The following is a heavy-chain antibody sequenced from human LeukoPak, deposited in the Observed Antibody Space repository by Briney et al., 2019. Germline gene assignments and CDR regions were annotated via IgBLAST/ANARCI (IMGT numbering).Heavy chain of an antibody. Sequence: GSSVKVSCKASGGTFSSYTISWVRQAPGQGLEWMGGIIPMLGIANYAQKFQGRVTITADKSTSTAYMELGSLRSEDTAVYYCAINEGEYDSSGYYAFDIWGQGTMVTVSS. CDR3: AINEGEYDSSGYYAFDI. J-gene: IGHJ3*02. CDR1: GGTFSSYT. CDR2: IIPMLGIA. D-gene: IGHD3-22*01. V-gene: IGHV1-69*02.